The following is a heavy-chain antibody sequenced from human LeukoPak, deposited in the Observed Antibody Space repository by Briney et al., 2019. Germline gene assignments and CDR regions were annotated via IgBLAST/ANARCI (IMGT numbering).Heavy chain of an antibody. CDR3: ARLVYDYVWGSYRLGSAFDI. CDR2: IYYSGST. V-gene: IGHV4-59*08. CDR1: GGSISSYY. J-gene: IGHJ3*02. D-gene: IGHD3-16*02. Sequence: PSETLSLTCTVSGGSISSYYWSWIRQPPGKGLEWIGYIYYSGSTNYNPSLKSRVTISVDTSKNQFSLKLSSVTAADTAVYYCARLVYDYVWGSYRLGSAFDIWGQGTMVTVSS.